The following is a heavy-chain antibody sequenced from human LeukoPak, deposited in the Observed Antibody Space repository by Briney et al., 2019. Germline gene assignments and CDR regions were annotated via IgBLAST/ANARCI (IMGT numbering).Heavy chain of an antibody. CDR2: TSYNGNT. D-gene: IGHD6-19*01. Sequence: ASVKVSCKASGYTFSNYGISWVRQAPGLGLEWMGWTSYNGNTNYAQKFQDRVTMTTDTSTTTAYIELRSLESDDTAVYYCARHSGSGWQALGYWGQGTLVTVSS. V-gene: IGHV1-18*04. CDR3: ARHSGSGWQALGY. J-gene: IGHJ4*02. CDR1: GYTFSNYG.